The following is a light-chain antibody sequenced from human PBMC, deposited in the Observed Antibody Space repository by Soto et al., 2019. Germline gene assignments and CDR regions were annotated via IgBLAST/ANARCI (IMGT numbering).Light chain of an antibody. J-gene: IGKJ4*01. CDR2: GAS. V-gene: IGKV3-20*01. Sequence: EIVLTQSPGTLSLSPGERATLSCRASQSVSSSYLAWYQQKPGQPPRLLIYGASSSATGIPDRFSGSGSGTDFTLTISRLEPEDFAVYYCQQYGSSPLTFGGGTKVDIK. CDR3: QQYGSSPLT. CDR1: QSVSSSY.